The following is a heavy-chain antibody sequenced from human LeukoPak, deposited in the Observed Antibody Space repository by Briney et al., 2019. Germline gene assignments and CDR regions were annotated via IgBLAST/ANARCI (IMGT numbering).Heavy chain of an antibody. D-gene: IGHD4-17*01. J-gene: IGHJ6*02. CDR2: INPNSGGT. CDR3: ARADGDPWYYYGMDV. Sequence: ASVKVSCKASGYTFASYGISWVRQAPGQGLEWMGWINPNSGGTNYAQKFQGRVTMTRDTSISTAYMELSRLRSDDTAVYYCARADGDPWYYYGMDVWGQGTTVTLSS. CDR1: GYTFASYG. V-gene: IGHV1-2*02.